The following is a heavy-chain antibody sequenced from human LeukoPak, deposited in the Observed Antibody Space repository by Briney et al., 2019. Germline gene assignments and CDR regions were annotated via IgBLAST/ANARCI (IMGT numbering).Heavy chain of an antibody. CDR1: GFTFSSYA. CDR3: AKDLSGSYNFDY. D-gene: IGHD1-26*01. V-gene: IGHV3-23*01. CDR2: ISGSGGST. J-gene: IGHJ4*02. Sequence: PGGALRLSCAASGFTFSSYAMSWVRQAPGKGLEWVSAISGSGGSTYYADSVKGRFTISRDNSKNTLYLQMNSLRAEDTAVYYCAKDLSGSYNFDYWGQGTLVTVSS.